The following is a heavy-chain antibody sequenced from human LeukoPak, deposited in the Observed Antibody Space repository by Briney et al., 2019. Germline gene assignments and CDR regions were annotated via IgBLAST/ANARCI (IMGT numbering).Heavy chain of an antibody. J-gene: IGHJ4*02. V-gene: IGHV3-66*04. D-gene: IGHD3-10*01. Sequence: GGSLSLSCAASGLTVSRNYMSWVRQAPGKGLEWVSIIYSGGSIYYADSVKGRFTISRDNAKNSLYLQMNSLRDEDTAVYYCARLEYYYVSGNYYKLFDYWGQGTLVTVCS. CDR3: ARLEYYYVSGNYYKLFDY. CDR2: IYSGGSI. CDR1: GLTVSRNY.